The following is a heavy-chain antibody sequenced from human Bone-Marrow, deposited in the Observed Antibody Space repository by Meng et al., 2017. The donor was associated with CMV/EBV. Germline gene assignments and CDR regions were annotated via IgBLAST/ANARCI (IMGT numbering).Heavy chain of an antibody. CDR1: GVSFSDYY. D-gene: IGHD3-16*02. Sequence: SETLSLTCAVYGVSFSDYYWSWIRQAPGKGLEWIGEINHSGSTNYNPSLKSLVTISVDTSKNQFSMKLSSVTAADTAVYYCARASGELSLFRWFDPWGQGTLVTVSS. CDR3: ARASGELSLFRWFDP. V-gene: IGHV4-34*01. J-gene: IGHJ5*02. CDR2: INHSGST.